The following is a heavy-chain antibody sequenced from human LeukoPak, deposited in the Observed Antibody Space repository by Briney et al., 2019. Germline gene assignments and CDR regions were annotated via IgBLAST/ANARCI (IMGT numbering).Heavy chain of an antibody. J-gene: IGHJ3*02. Sequence: GRSLRLSCAASGFTVSSNYMSWVRQAPGKGLEWVSVIYSGGSTYYADSVKGRFTISRHNSKNTLYLQMNSLRAEDTAVYYCAREGISEQDDAFDIWGQGTMVTVSS. CDR3: AREGISEQDDAFDI. CDR1: GFTVSSNY. CDR2: IYSGGST. V-gene: IGHV3-53*04. D-gene: IGHD6-13*01.